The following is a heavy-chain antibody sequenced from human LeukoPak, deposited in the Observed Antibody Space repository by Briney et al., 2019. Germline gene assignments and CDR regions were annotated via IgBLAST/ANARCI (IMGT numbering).Heavy chain of an antibody. CDR1: GFTFSSYW. V-gene: IGHV3-74*01. CDR2: INSDGSST. D-gene: IGHD4-17*01. J-gene: IGHJ6*02. CDR3: ARAGDYGYYGMDV. Sequence: GGSLRLSCAASGFTFSSYWMHWVRQAPGKGLVWVSRINSDGSSTSYADSVKGRFTISRDNAKNTLYLQMNSLRAEDTAVYYCARAGDYGYYGMDVWGQGTTVTVSS.